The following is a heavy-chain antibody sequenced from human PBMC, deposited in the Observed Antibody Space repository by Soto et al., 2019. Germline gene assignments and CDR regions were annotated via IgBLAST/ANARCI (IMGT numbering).Heavy chain of an antibody. V-gene: IGHV4-59*01. J-gene: IGHJ4*02. CDR2: IHYSGATSFFP. CDR1: GGSMRNYF. CDR3: AAGEASSRNLAPYYLDF. D-gene: IGHD6-13*01. Sequence: PSETLSLTCTVSGGSMRNYFWTWIRQPPGKGLEWIGYIHYSGATSFFPSYNPSLRGRVTISEDTSKNQFSLKLLSVTTADTAVYFCAAGEASSRNLAPYYLDFWGQGTLVNVSS.